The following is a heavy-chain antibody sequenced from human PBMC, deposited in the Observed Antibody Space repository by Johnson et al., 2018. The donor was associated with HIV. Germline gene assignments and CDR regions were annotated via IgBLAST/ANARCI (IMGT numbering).Heavy chain of an antibody. V-gene: IGHV3-9*01. Sequence: VQLVESGGGLVQPGRSLRLSCAGSGFTFDDYAMHWVRQAPGKGLEWVSGISWNSGSIGYADSVKGRFTISRDNAKNSLYLQMNSLRAEDTAGYYCAKDRAQSSNNLDAVDIWGQGTMVTVSS. D-gene: IGHD2-2*01. J-gene: IGHJ3*02. CDR1: GFTFDDYA. CDR2: ISWNSGSI. CDR3: AKDRAQSSNNLDAVDI.